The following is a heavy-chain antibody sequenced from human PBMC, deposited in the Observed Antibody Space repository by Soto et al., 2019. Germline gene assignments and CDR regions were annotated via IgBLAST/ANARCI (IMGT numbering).Heavy chain of an antibody. J-gene: IGHJ4*02. CDR3: ESRSPKLDPKGDYVDY. CDR2: IYYLLST. Sequence: SETIVLTCPVSGGSSRSGXYHWSCFRHQPWQGLEIIVYIYYLLSTYDTPSLKSRVTISVDTSKNQFSLKLSSVTAADTAVYYCESRSPKLDPKGDYVDYWGQGTMVTDSS. V-gene: IGHV4-31*03. CDR1: GGSSRSGXYH. D-gene: IGHD1-1*01.